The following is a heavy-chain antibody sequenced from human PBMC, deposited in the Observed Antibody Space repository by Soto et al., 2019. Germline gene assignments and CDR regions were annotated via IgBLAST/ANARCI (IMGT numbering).Heavy chain of an antibody. D-gene: IGHD4-17*01. Sequence: ELQLVESGGGLVQPGRSLRLSCAASGFTFDDYAMHWVRQVPGKGLEWVSAISWNSGTTGYADSVKGRFTISRDNAKNSLHLQMNSVRPEDTAFYYCAKDITKGYGDDQFDFWGQGTLVTVSS. CDR3: AKDITKGYGDDQFDF. J-gene: IGHJ4*02. V-gene: IGHV3-9*01. CDR2: ISWNSGTT. CDR1: GFTFDDYA.